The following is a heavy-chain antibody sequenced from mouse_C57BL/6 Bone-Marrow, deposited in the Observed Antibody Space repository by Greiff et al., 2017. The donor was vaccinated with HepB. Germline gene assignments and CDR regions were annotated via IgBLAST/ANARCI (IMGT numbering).Heavy chain of an antibody. V-gene: IGHV1-64*01. CDR2: IHPNSGST. D-gene: IGHD2-1*01. Sequence: QVQLQQPGAELVKPGASVKLSCKASGYTFTSYWMHWVKQRPGQGLEWIGMIHPNSGSTNYNEKFKSKATLTVDKSSSTAYMQLSSLTSEDSAVYYCARPSSLYYGYWYFDVWGTGTTVTVSS. CDR1: GYTFTSYW. J-gene: IGHJ1*03. CDR3: ARPSSLYYGYWYFDV.